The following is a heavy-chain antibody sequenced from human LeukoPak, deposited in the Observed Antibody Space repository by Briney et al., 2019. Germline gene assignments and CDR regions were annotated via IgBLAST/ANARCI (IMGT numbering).Heavy chain of an antibody. V-gene: IGHV1-69*06. Sequence: GASVKVSRKASGGTFSSYGISWVRQAPGQGLEWMGGIIPIFGTANYAQKFQGRVTITADKSTSTAYMELSSLGSEDTAVYYCAIGYVAAGAIDYWGQGTLVTVSS. CDR3: AIGYVAAGAIDY. J-gene: IGHJ4*02. CDR1: GGTFSSYG. D-gene: IGHD6-13*01. CDR2: IIPIFGTA.